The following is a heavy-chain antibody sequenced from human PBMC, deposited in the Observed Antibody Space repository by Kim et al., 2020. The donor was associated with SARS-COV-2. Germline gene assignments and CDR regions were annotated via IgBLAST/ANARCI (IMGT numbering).Heavy chain of an antibody. CDR2: INTNTGNP. CDR3: ARDQTTGLSYFYYYYGMDV. J-gene: IGHJ6*02. V-gene: IGHV7-4-1*02. D-gene: IGHD1-1*01. CDR1: GYTFTSYA. Sequence: ASVKVSCKASGYTFTSYAMNWVRQAPGQGLEWMGWINTNTGNPTYAQGFTGRFVFSLDTSVSTAYLQISSLKAEDTAVYYCARDQTTGLSYFYYYYGMDVWGQGTTVTVSS.